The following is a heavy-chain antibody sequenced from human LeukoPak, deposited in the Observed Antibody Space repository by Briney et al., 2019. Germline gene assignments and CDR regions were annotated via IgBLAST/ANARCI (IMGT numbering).Heavy chain of an antibody. CDR2: IYYSGST. D-gene: IGHD6-19*01. CDR3: AKDRTAVPGYQDY. V-gene: IGHV4-59*01. J-gene: IGHJ4*02. CDR1: GGSISPYY. Sequence: SETLSLTCTVSGGSISPYYWSWIRQPPGKGLEWIGYIYYSGSTNYNPSLKSRVTISVDTSKRQFSLKLNSVTAADTAVYYCAKDRTAVPGYQDYWGQGTLVTVSS.